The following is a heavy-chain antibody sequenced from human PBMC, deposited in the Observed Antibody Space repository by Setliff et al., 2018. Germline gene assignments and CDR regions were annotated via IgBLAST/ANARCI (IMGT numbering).Heavy chain of an antibody. CDR1: GGTFSSYT. CDR2: MNPNSGNT. J-gene: IGHJ4*02. CDR3: ARAQSWSGGPYYFDN. D-gene: IGHD3-3*01. Sequence: ASVKVSCKASGGTFSSYTISWVRQAPGQGLEWMGWMNPNSGNTGYAQKFQGRVTMTRNTSISTAYMDLSSLRFEDTAVYYCARAQSWSGGPYYFDNWGQGTLVTVSS. V-gene: IGHV1-8*02.